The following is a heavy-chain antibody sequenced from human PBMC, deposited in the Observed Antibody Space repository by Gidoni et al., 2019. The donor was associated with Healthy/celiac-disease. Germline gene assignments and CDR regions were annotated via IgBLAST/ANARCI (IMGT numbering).Heavy chain of an antibody. V-gene: IGHV4-34*01. CDR3: ASGTTMVRGGSRFDY. CDR1: GGSFSGYY. J-gene: IGHJ4*02. CDR2: INHSGST. Sequence: QVQLQQWGAGLLKPSETLSLTCAVYGGSFSGYYWSWIRQPPGKGLEWIGEINHSGSTNYNPSLKSRVTISVDTSKNQFSLKLSSVTAADTAVYYCASGTTMVRGGSRFDYWGQGTLVTVSS. D-gene: IGHD3-10*01.